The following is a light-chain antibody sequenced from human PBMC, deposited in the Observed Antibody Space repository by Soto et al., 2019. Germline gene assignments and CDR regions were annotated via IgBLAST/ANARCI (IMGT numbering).Light chain of an antibody. V-gene: IGLV4-69*01. CDR3: QTWGIGTLV. CDR1: SDQSSYP. CDR2: VNNDGSH. J-gene: IGLJ2*01. Sequence: QLVLTQSPSASASEGGSVRLTCTLSSDQSSYPIAWHQQEPEKGPRFLMKVNNDGSHNKGDGIPDRFSGSSSGAERYLTVSGLQSEDEADYYCQTWGIGTLVFGGGTNITVL.